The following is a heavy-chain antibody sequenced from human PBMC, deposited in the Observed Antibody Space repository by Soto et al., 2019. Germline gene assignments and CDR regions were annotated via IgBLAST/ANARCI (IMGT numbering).Heavy chain of an antibody. J-gene: IGHJ6*02. Sequence: GGSLRLSCAASGFTFSSYSMNWVRQAPGKGLEWVSYISSSSSTIYYADSVKGRFTISRDNAKNSLYLQMNSLRAEDTPVYNCASRVVRPKIYYYYGMDVWGQGTTVTVSS. V-gene: IGHV3-48*01. D-gene: IGHD2-15*01. CDR1: GFTFSSYS. CDR2: ISSSSSTI. CDR3: ASRVVRPKIYYYYGMDV.